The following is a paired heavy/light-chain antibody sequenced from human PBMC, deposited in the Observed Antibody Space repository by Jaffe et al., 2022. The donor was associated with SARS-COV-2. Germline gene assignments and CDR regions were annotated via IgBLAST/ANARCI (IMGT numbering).Light chain of an antibody. CDR3: QSSDPTLGRWV. V-gene: IGLV1-40*01. CDR2: ATT. CDR1: TSNIGAGYD. J-gene: IGLJ3*02. Sequence: QSVLTQPPSLSGAPGQRVSISCTGSTSNIGAGYDVQWYQQFPGAAPRLLIFATTNRPSGVPDRFSGSKSGTSASLAIAGLQAEDEADYYCQSSDPTLGRWVFGGGTKLTVL.
Heavy chain of an antibody. Sequence: EVQLVESGGGLVQPGGSLRLSCAVSGFTFSNFWMSWVRQAPGKGLEWVANIRQDGRETYYADSVKGRFTISRDNAKNSFFLQMNSLRAEDTALYYCTKDNWSQQGIDGFDIWGQGTMVTVSS. CDR2: IRQDGRET. D-gene: IGHD1-1*01. CDR1: GFTFSNFW. V-gene: IGHV3-7*03. CDR3: TKDNWSQQGIDGFDI. J-gene: IGHJ3*02.